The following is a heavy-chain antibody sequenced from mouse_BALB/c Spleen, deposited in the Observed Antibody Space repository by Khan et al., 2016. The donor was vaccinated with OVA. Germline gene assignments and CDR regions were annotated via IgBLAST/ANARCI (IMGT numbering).Heavy chain of an antibody. Sequence: QVQLQQSGAELVKPGASVKLSCKASGYTFTSYYMYWVKQRPGQGLEWIGEINPSDGDTNFNEKFKSKATLTVDKSSSTAYMQLSSLTSEESAVYYCTRSGYGTFAYWGQGTLVTVSA. J-gene: IGHJ3*01. CDR2: INPSDGDT. CDR3: TRSGYGTFAY. V-gene: IGHV1S81*02. CDR1: GYTFTSYY. D-gene: IGHD2-1*01.